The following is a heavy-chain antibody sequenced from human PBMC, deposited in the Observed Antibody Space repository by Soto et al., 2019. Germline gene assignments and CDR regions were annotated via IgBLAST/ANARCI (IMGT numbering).Heavy chain of an antibody. D-gene: IGHD4-17*01. J-gene: IGHJ5*02. CDR3: ARDRGEPLGNLRVSGSTVTIKAWWFDP. V-gene: IGHV1-69*01. CDR1: GGTFSSYA. Sequence: QVQLVQSGAEVKKPGSSVKVSCKASGGTFSSYAISWVRQAPGQGLEWMGGIIPIFGTANYAQKFQGRVTITADESTSTAYMELSSLRSEDTAVYYCARDRGEPLGNLRVSGSTVTIKAWWFDPWGQGTLVTVSS. CDR2: IIPIFGTA.